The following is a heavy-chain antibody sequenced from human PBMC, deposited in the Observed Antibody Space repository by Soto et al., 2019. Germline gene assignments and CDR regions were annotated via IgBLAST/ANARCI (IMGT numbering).Heavy chain of an antibody. CDR2: IYYSGST. J-gene: IGHJ4*02. CDR1: GGSISSGGYY. CDR3: ARVLSPGWLPYFDY. V-gene: IGHV4-31*03. Sequence: SETLSLTCTVSGGSISSGGYYWSWIRQHPGKGLEWIGYIYYSGSTYYNPSLKSRVTISVDTSKNQFSLKLSSVTAADTAVYYCARVLSPGWLPYFDYWGQGTLVTVSS. D-gene: IGHD3-22*01.